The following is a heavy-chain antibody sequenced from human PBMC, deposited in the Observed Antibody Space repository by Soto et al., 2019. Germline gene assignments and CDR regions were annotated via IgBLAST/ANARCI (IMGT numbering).Heavy chain of an antibody. CDR1: GYSISSGCF. CDR3: ARESYSGYHSYDY. Sequence: SDTLSLTCAVSGYSISSGCFWGWIRQPPGKGLEWIANMYHDGNTHYNPSLKSRVTMSVDTSKDQFSLKLNSVTAADTAVYYCARESYSGYHSYDYWGQGILGTVS. J-gene: IGHJ4*02. CDR2: MYHDGNT. D-gene: IGHD5-12*01. V-gene: IGHV4-38-2*02.